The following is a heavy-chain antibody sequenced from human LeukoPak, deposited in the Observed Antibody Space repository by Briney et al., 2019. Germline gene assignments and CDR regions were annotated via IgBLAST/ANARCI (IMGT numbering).Heavy chain of an antibody. CDR1: GGTSSSYA. V-gene: IGHV1-69*13. D-gene: IGHD3-10*01. Sequence: ASVKVSCKASGGTSSSYAISWVRQAPGQGLGWMGGIIPIFGTANYAQKFQGRVTITADESTSTAYMELSSLRSEDTAVYYCAREASSYGSGSYFFDYWGQGTLVTVSS. CDR3: AREASSYGSGSYFFDY. CDR2: IIPIFGTA. J-gene: IGHJ4*02.